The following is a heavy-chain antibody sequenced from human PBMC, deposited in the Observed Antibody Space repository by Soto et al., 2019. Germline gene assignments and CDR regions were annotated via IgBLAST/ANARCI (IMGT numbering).Heavy chain of an antibody. D-gene: IGHD6-19*01. Sequence: EVQLVESGGGLVQPGGSLRLSCAASGFTFSSYWMHWVRQAPGKGLVWVSRINSDGSSTSYADSVKGRFAISRDNAMHTPDLQINSRSGEDTAVYYGARRAWLTAFDIWGPGTMVTVSS. CDR2: INSDGSST. CDR1: GFTFSSYW. V-gene: IGHV3-74*01. CDR3: ARRAWLTAFDI. J-gene: IGHJ3*02.